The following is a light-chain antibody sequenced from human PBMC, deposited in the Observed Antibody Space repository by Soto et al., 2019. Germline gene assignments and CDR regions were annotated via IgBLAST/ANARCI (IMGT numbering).Light chain of an antibody. CDR1: QGSITW. CDR2: AAS. J-gene: IGKJ4*01. CDR3: QQADSYPLT. V-gene: IGKV1-12*01. Sequence: DIQMTQSPSSVAASVGDRVTITCRASQGSITWLVWYQQKPGKAPQFLMSAASSFETGVPSRFGGSTSGTDFTLTISSLQPEDFATYYCQQADSYPLTFGGGNRVEI.